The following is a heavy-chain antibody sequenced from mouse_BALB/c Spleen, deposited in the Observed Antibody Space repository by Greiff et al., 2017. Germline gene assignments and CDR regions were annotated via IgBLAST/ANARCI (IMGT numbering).Heavy chain of an antibody. CDR3: ARGGGLDGYYSYAMDY. D-gene: IGHD2-3*01. Sequence: VQLQQSGAELARPGASVKMSCKASGYTFTSYTMHWVKQRPGQGLEWIGYINPSSGYTNYNQKFKDKATLTADKSSSTAYMQLSSLTSEDSAVYYCARGGGLDGYYSYAMDYWGQGTSVTVSS. CDR2: INPSSGYT. CDR1: GYTFTSYT. V-gene: IGHV1-4*01. J-gene: IGHJ4*01.